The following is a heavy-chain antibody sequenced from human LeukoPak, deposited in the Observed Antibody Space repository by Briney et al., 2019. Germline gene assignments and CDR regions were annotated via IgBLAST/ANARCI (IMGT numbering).Heavy chain of an antibody. CDR1: GGSISATNW. V-gene: IGHV4-4*02. Sequence: PSGTLSLTCDVSGGSISATNWWTWIRQPPGGGLEWIGEVHLNGRTHYSPSLESRVTMSADMTENHISLQLTSVTAADTAVYYCAREGGFYRPLDYSSPGTLVIVSS. J-gene: IGHJ4*02. D-gene: IGHD2/OR15-2a*01. CDR3: AREGGFYRPLDY. CDR2: VHLNGRT.